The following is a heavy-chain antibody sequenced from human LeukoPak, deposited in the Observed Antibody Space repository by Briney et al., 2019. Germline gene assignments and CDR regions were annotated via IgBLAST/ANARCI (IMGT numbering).Heavy chain of an antibody. CDR3: ATPLDYYDRSDSHQGGD. J-gene: IGHJ4*02. CDR2: ISGSGDNT. D-gene: IGHD3-22*01. CDR1: GFTFSSYA. V-gene: IGHV3-23*01. Sequence: GGSLRLSCAASGFTFSSYAMHWVRQAPGKGLEWVSGISGSGDNTYYADSVKGRFTISRDNAKNSLYLQMNSLRAEDTAVYYCATPLDYYDRSDSHQGGDWGQGTLVTVSS.